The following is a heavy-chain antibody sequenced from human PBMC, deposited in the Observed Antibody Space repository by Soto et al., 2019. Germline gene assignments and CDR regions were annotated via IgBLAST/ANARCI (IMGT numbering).Heavy chain of an antibody. J-gene: IGHJ3*02. CDR2: MSHSGGT. CDR3: ARVERGTATTVVDAFDI. CDR1: GGSVSSGRYY. V-gene: IGHV4-34*01. Sequence: QVQLQQWGAGLLKPSETLSLTCAVYGGSVSSGRYYWSWIRQPPGMGLEWIGEMSHSGGTHFNPSLKSRVSISVDTSKNQFSLKMSSVTAADTAIYYCARVERGTATTVVDAFDIWGPGTMVTVSS. D-gene: IGHD1-1*01.